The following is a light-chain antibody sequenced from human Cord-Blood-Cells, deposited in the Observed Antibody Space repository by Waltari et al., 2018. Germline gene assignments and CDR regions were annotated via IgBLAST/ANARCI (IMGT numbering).Light chain of an antibody. CDR2: DVS. CDR3: SSYTSSSTPWV. V-gene: IGLV2-14*01. CDR1: SSDVGGYNS. Sequence: QSALTQPASVSGSPGQSLTISCTGTSSDVGGYNSVSWYQQHPGKSPKLMIYDVSNRPSGFSNRFSGSKSGNTASLTISGLQAEDEADYYCSSYTSSSTPWVFGGGTKLTVL. J-gene: IGLJ3*02.